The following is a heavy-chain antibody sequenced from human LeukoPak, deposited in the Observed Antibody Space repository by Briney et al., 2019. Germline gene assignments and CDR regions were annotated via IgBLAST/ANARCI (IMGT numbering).Heavy chain of an antibody. CDR3: AREGYYYGSGSYTDNWFDP. CDR2: IIPILGIA. CDR1: GGTFSSYA. Sequence: SAKVSCKASGGTFSSYAISWVRPAPGQGLEWMGRIIPILGIANYAQKFQGRVTITADNSTSTAYMELSSMRSEDTAVYYCAREGYYYGSGSYTDNWFDPWGQGTLVTVSS. D-gene: IGHD3-10*01. V-gene: IGHV1-69*04. J-gene: IGHJ5*02.